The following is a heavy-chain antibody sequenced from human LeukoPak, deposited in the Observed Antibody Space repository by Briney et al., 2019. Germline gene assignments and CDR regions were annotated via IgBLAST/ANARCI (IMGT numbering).Heavy chain of an antibody. J-gene: IGHJ3*02. Sequence: PSETLSLTCTVSGGSIGSYYWSWIRQPAGKGLEWIGRIYISGSTDYNPSLKSRVTMSIDTSKNQFSLQLVFVTAADTAVYFCASFGNSAFDIWGQGTMVTVSS. CDR3: ASFGNSAFDI. V-gene: IGHV4-4*07. D-gene: IGHD1-14*01. CDR1: GGSIGSYY. CDR2: IYISGST.